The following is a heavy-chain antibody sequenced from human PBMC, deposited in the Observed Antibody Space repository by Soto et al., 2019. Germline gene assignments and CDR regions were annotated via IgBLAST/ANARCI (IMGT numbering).Heavy chain of an antibody. Sequence: ASETLSLTCNVSGDSITTSGYYWDWIRQPPGKGLEWIGSIYSSGRTYYNPSLNSRVTISLDTAKNQIYLKLNSVTAADTAVHYCVRHATDHNPYYYSALDAWGQGTT. V-gene: IGHV4-39*01. J-gene: IGHJ6*02. CDR1: GDSITTSGYY. CDR3: VRHATDHNPYYYSALDA. CDR2: IYSSGRT.